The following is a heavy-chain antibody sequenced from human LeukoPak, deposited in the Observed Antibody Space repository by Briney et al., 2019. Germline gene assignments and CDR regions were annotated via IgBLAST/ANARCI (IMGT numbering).Heavy chain of an antibody. D-gene: IGHD3-9*01. CDR2: ISASGSYT. V-gene: IGHV3-11*06. Sequence: PGGSLRLSCAASGFSFSDEYMSWIRQAPGQGLEWISYISASGSYTNYADSVKGRFTISRDNAKNSLYLQMNSLRAEDTAVYYCASSFDILTPIDYWGQGTLVTVSS. J-gene: IGHJ4*02. CDR1: GFSFSDEY. CDR3: ASSFDILTPIDY.